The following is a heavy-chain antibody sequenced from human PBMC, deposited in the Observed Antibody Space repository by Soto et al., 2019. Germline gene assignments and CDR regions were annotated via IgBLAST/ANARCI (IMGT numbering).Heavy chain of an antibody. D-gene: IGHD3-16*01. CDR3: AKGVRGGAMPGPDY. CDR2: ISGSGGST. CDR1: GYSFSSDA. J-gene: IGHJ4*02. Sequence: PGGSPRLSCAASGYSFSSDAMSWVRQAPGKGLEWVSAISGSGGSTYYADSVKGRFTISRDNSKNTLYLQMNSLRAEYTAVYYCAKGVRGGAMPGPDYGGQGT. V-gene: IGHV3-23*01.